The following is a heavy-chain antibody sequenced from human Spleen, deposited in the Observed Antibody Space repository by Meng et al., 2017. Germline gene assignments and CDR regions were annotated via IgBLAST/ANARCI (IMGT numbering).Heavy chain of an antibody. CDR3: ATRGNPYLDR. J-gene: IGHJ4*02. CDR1: GYNFPDYW. CDR2: IDPKSGDT. Sequence: QVQLVQFGAEVKKPGASVKVSCKPSGYNFPDYWLHWVRRAPGQGLEWMGRIDPKSGDTHYAQRFQGRVTMTGDTSISTAYMELSGLRSDDTAMYYCATRGNPYLDRWGQGTLVTVFS. V-gene: IGHV1-2*06.